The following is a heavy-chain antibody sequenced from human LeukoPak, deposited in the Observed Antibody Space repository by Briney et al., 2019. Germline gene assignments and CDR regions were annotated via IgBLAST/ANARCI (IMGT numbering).Heavy chain of an antibody. D-gene: IGHD3-22*01. J-gene: IGHJ5*02. CDR2: IIPIFGTA. CDR1: GGTFSSYA. V-gene: IGHV1-69*05. Sequence: GASVKVSCKASGGTFSSYAISWVRQAPGQGLEWMGGIIPIFGTANCAQKFQGRVTITTDESTSTAYMELSSLRSEDTAVYYCARVLSNYYDSSGPTANWFDPWGQGTLVTVSS. CDR3: ARVLSNYYDSSGPTANWFDP.